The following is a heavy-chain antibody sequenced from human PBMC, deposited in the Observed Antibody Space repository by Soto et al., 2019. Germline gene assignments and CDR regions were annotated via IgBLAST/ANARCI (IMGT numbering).Heavy chain of an antibody. Sequence: ASVNDSFKASGYTFTSYYLHWVRPAPGQLLEVMGINNPSGGSTSYAQKFQGRVTMTRDTSTSTVYMELSSLRSEDTALYYCARVPTRTRITIPLWSQHFDYWGQGTLVTVSS. J-gene: IGHJ4*02. V-gene: IGHV1-46*01. D-gene: IGHD5-18*01. CDR1: GYTFTSYY. CDR3: ARVPTRTRITIPLWSQHFDY. CDR2: NNPSGGST.